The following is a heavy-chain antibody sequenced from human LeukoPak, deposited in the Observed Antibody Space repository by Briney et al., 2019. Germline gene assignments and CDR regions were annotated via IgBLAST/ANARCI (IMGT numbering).Heavy chain of an antibody. D-gene: IGHD6-25*01. CDR1: GYNFNNYG. CDR3: ARASGTEGFDP. CDR2: ISANKGNT. Sequence: ASVKVSCKASGYNFNNYGFSWVRQAPGQGLEWMGWISANKGNTNSAQKFQGRVTMTTDTLTRTAYMEMRGLRSDDTAVYYCARASGTEGFDPWGQGTLVTVSS. V-gene: IGHV1-18*01. J-gene: IGHJ5*02.